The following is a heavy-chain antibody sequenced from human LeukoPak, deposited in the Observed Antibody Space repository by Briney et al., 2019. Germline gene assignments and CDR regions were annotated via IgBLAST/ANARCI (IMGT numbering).Heavy chain of an antibody. CDR2: ISGSGGST. D-gene: IGHD6-19*01. Sequence: GGSLRLSCAASGFTFSSYAMSWVRQAPGKGLEWVSAISGSGGSTYYADSVKGRFTISRDNSKNTLYLQMNSLRAEDTAVYYCAKDRTYIAVAGSDWFDPWGQGTLVTVSS. CDR1: GFTFSSYA. J-gene: IGHJ5*02. CDR3: AKDRTYIAVAGSDWFDP. V-gene: IGHV3-23*01.